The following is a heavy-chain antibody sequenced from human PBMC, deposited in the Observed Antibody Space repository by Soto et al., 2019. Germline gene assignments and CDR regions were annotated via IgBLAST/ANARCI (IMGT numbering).Heavy chain of an antibody. Sequence: SETLSLTCTVSGASISSYYWSWIRQPPGNGLKRIRYIYYSGSTNYYPSFKSRFTISVATSNNQFSLRLCFVTAADTAVYHCARQMFIGGMDVWGQGTTVT. CDR2: IYYSGST. J-gene: IGHJ6*02. CDR3: ARQMFIGGMDV. D-gene: IGHD2-15*01. CDR1: GASISSYY. V-gene: IGHV4-59*08.